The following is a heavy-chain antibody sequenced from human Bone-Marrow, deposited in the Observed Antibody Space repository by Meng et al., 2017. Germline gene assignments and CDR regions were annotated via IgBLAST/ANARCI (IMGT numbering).Heavy chain of an antibody. V-gene: IGHV1-2*06. D-gene: IGHD3-22*01. CDR3: AKDDSSGYYWGPISDDY. J-gene: IGHJ4*02. CDR1: GYTFTAYY. CDR2: INPDTGDT. Sequence: ASVKVSCKPSGYTFTAYYIHWVRQAPGQGLEWMGHINPDTGDTLYAQKFQGRVTMTGDTSISTAYMELSGLRSDDTAMYYCAKDDSSGYYWGPISDDYWGQGTLVTVSS.